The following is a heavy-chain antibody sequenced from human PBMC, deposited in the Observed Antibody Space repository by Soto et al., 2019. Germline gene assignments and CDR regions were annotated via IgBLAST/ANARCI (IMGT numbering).Heavy chain of an antibody. Sequence: KSGGSLRLSCAASGFTFSSYSMNWVRQAPGKGLEWVSSISSSSSYIYYADSVKGRFTISRDNAKNSLYLQMNSLRAEDTAVYYCVRNREQWLAPFDYWGQGTLVTVSS. CDR1: GFTFSSYS. CDR3: VRNREQWLAPFDY. CDR2: ISSSSSYI. D-gene: IGHD6-19*01. V-gene: IGHV3-21*01. J-gene: IGHJ4*02.